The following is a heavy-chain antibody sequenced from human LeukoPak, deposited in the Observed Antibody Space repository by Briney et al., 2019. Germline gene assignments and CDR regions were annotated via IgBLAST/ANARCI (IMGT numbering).Heavy chain of an antibody. D-gene: IGHD3-10*01. Sequence: GGSLRLSCAVSGLTVSSNYMSWVRQAPGKGLEWVSVLYSGGNTYYADSVKGRFTVSRDNSKNKLYLQMNSLRAEDTAVYYCARYDGGSGPFDYWGQGTLVTVSS. CDR2: LYSGGNT. V-gene: IGHV3-53*01. CDR1: GLTVSSNY. CDR3: ARYDGGSGPFDY. J-gene: IGHJ4*02.